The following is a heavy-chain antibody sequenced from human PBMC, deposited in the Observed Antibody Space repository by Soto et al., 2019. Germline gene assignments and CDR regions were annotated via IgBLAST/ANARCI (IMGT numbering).Heavy chain of an antibody. D-gene: IGHD3-10*01. CDR3: ATDHGGSRWYGGYGMDV. V-gene: IGHV4-59*01. CDR1: GGSISGYY. J-gene: IGHJ6*02. Sequence: PSETLSLTCTFSGGSISGYYWTWIRQPPGKGLEWIGYIYYSGRTNYNPSLKSRVTISLDTSKNHFSLKLSSVTAADTAVYYCATDHGGSRWYGGYGMDVWGQGTTVTVSS. CDR2: IYYSGRT.